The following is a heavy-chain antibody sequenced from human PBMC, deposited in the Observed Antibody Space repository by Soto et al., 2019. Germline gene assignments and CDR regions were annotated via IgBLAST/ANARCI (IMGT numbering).Heavy chain of an antibody. Sequence: GGSLRLSCAASGFTFSSYGMHWVRQAPGKGLEWVAVISYDGSNKYYADSVKGRFTISRDNSKNTLYLQMNSLRAEDTAVYYCAKTRRVRFLEWLPPARPYYFDYWGQGTLVTVSS. CDR1: GFTFSSYG. D-gene: IGHD3-3*01. V-gene: IGHV3-30*18. J-gene: IGHJ4*02. CDR3: AKTRRVRFLEWLPPARPYYFDY. CDR2: ISYDGSNK.